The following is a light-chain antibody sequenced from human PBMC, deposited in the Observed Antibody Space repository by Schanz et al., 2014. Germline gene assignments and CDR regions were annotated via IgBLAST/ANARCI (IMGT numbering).Light chain of an antibody. CDR2: GAS. CDR3: QQYGGSRGT. CDR1: QSVYNY. J-gene: IGKJ2*01. Sequence: EIVLTQSPATLSLSPGERATLSCRASQSVYNYLAWYQHKPGQVPRLLISGASNRATGVPDRFSGSGSGTDFTLTISRLEAEDFAVYYCQQYGGSRGTFGQGTKLEIK. V-gene: IGKV3-20*01.